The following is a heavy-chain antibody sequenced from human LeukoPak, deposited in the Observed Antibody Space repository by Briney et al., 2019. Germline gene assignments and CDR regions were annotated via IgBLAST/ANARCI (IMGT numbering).Heavy chain of an antibody. CDR1: GFTLNKYW. V-gene: IGHV3-74*01. CDR3: ARDAYTTTSNWLDP. D-gene: IGHD4-17*01. Sequence: PGGSLRLSCEASGFTLNKYWMHWVRQAPGKGLVWVSRITGDGSDIAYADSVKGRFTVSRDDAKNTLFLQMNSLRVEDTAIYYCARDAYTTTSNWLDPWGQGTLVTVSS. J-gene: IGHJ5*02. CDR2: ITGDGSDI.